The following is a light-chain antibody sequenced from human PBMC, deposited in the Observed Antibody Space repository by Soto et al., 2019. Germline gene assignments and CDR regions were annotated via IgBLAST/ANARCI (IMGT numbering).Light chain of an antibody. CDR2: GAS. J-gene: IGKJ4*01. CDR3: QQVNSYPLT. Sequence: DIQMTQSPSTLSASVGGRVTITCRASQSVGTWVVWYQQKPGKAPKLLIYGASNLESGVPSRFSGSGSGTEFTLTITTLQPDDFATYYCQQVNSYPLTFGGGTKVDIK. CDR1: QSVGTW. V-gene: IGKV1-5*01.